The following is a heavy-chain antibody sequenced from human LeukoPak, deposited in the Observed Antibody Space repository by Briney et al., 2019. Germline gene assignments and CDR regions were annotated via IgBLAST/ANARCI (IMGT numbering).Heavy chain of an antibody. V-gene: IGHV4-39*07. J-gene: IGHJ4*02. CDR1: GGSISSSSYH. D-gene: IGHD3-22*01. CDR3: ARDPFSYYYDSSGYYPISY. Sequence: SETLSLTCTVSGGSISSSSYHWGWIRQSPGKGLEWIGSIYYSAFVSYSGSTCYNPSLKSRVTISVDTSKNQFSLRLTSVTAADTAVYYCARDPFSYYYDSSGYYPISYWGQGTLVTVSS. CDR2: IYYSAFVSYSGST.